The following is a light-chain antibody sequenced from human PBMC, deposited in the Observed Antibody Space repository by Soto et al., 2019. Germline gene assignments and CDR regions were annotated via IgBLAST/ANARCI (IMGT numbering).Light chain of an antibody. CDR1: QSITGW. CDR2: KAS. Sequence: DIQMTQSPPTLSASVGDRGTISCRASQSITGWLAWFQQKPGKAPKPLISKASKLESGVPSRFSGSGSGTEFTLTISSLQPDDVATYYCQQYNSYSWTFGQGTKVDIK. CDR3: QQYNSYSWT. V-gene: IGKV1-5*03. J-gene: IGKJ1*01.